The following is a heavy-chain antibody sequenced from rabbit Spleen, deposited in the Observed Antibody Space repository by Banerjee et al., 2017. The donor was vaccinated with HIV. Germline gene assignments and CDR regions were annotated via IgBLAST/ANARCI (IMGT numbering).Heavy chain of an antibody. J-gene: IGHJ4*01. D-gene: IGHD1-1*01. V-gene: IGHV1S7*01. CDR3: AREDVGGSVSL. Sequence: QLVESGGGLVQPGGSLTLSCKAYGFTISNYWMNWVRQAPGKGLEWIGIIYPITETTYYANWVNGRFTISSDNAQNTVDLHMNSLTAADTATYFCAREDVGGSVSLWGQGTLVT. CDR1: GFTISNYW. CDR2: IYPITETT.